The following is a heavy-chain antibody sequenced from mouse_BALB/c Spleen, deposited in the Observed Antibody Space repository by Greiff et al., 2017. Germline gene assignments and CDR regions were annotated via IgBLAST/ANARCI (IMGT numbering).Heavy chain of an antibody. CDR1: GFTFSSYG. CDR3: ASSQVYGKGYYAMDY. CDR2: ISSGGSYT. Sequence: EVKLMESGGDLVKPGGSLKLSCAASGFTFSSYGMSWVRQTPDKRLEWVATISSGGSYTYYPDSVKGRFTISRDNAKNTLYLQMSSLKSEDTAMYYCASSQVYGKGYYAMDYWGQGTSVTVSS. D-gene: IGHD1-1*01. V-gene: IGHV5-6*01. J-gene: IGHJ4*01.